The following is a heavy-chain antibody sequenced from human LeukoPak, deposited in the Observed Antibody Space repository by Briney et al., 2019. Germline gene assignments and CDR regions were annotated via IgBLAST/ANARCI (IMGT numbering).Heavy chain of an antibody. CDR2: INHSGST. J-gene: IGHJ4*02. D-gene: IGHD3-22*01. CDR1: GFTFSSYS. Sequence: GSLRLSCAASGFTFSSYSMNWIRQPPGKGLEWIGEINHSGSTNYNPSLKSRVTISVDTSKNQFSLKLSSVTAADTAVYYCAGSYTYYYDSSGYYGYWGQGTLVTVSS. CDR3: AGSYTYYYDSSGYYGY. V-gene: IGHV4-34*08.